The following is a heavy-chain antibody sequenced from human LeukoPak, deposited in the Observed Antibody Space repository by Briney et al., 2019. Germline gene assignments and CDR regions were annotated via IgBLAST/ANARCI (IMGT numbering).Heavy chain of an antibody. J-gene: IGHJ4*02. CDR3: AKAVSHFHRNINTAMAPPADY. D-gene: IGHD5-18*01. Sequence: GGSLRLSCAASGFTFSSYAMSWVRQAPGKGLEWVSAISGSGGSTYYADSVKGRFTISRDNSKNTLYLQMNSLRAEDTAVYYCAKAVSHFHRNINTAMAPPADYWGQGTLVTVSS. CDR2: ISGSGGST. V-gene: IGHV3-23*01. CDR1: GFTFSSYA.